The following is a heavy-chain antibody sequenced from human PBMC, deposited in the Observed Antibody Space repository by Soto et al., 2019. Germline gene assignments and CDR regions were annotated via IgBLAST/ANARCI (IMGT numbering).Heavy chain of an antibody. J-gene: IGHJ5*02. D-gene: IGHD2-15*01. Sequence: QVQLVQSGAEVKKPGASVKVSCKASGYTFTSYYMHWVRQAPGQGLEWMGIINPSGGSTSYAQKFQGRVTMTRDTSTSTVYMELSSLRSEDTAVYYCARDTPVVGGGFNNWFDPWGQGTLVTVSS. CDR2: INPSGGST. V-gene: IGHV1-46*01. CDR3: ARDTPVVGGGFNNWFDP. CDR1: GYTFTSYY.